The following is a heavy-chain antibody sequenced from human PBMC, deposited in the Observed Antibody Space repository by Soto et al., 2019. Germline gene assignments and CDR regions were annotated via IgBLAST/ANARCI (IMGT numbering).Heavy chain of an antibody. CDR3: AKDPIYLKYGSDPHYFDY. CDR2: ISWNTNRI. J-gene: IGHJ4*02. D-gene: IGHD3-10*01. Sequence: EVQLVESGGGLVQPGRSLRLSCAASGFTFDDYAMHWVRQAPGKGLEWVSGISWNTNRIGYADSVKGRFTISRDNAKNSLYLQMNSLRAEDTALYYCAKDPIYLKYGSDPHYFDYWGQGTLVTVSS. CDR1: GFTFDDYA. V-gene: IGHV3-9*01.